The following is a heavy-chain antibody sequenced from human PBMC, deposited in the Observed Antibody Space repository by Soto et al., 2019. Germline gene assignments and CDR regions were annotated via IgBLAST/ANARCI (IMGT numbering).Heavy chain of an antibody. V-gene: IGHV4-30-2*01. CDR1: GGSISSGGYS. CDR3: ARSEGWFRDKSNWFDP. CDR2: IYHSGST. Sequence: QLQLQESGSGLVKPSQTLSLTCAVSGGSISSGGYSWSWIRQPPGKGLEWIGYIYHSGSTCYNPSLKCRVTISVGRPKNQFSLKLSSVTAADTAVYYCARSEGWFRDKSNWFDPWGQGTLVTVSS. J-gene: IGHJ5*02. D-gene: IGHD3-10*01.